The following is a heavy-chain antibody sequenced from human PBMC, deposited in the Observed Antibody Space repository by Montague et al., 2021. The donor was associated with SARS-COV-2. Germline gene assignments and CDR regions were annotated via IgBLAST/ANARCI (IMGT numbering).Heavy chain of an antibody. CDR3: ARGGWGGTDCSSTSCKPYYYYYGMDV. CDR1: VGSVSGDRRC. D-gene: IGHD2-2*01. V-gene: IGHV4-61*02. CDR2: SYTSGRT. Sequence: TLSLTCAGDVGSVSGDRRCRSWMRPPDGQGLAWIGRSYTSGRTNYNPSLKSRVTISVDTSKNQFSLKLSSVTAADTAVYYCARGGWGGTDCSSTSCKPYYYYYGMDVWGQGTTVTVSS. J-gene: IGHJ6*02.